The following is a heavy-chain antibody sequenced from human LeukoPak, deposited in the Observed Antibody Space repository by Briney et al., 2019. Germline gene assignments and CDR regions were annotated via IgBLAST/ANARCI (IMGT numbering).Heavy chain of an antibody. CDR1: GFTFSSYG. J-gene: IGHJ6*02. Sequence: GRSLRLSCAASGFTFSSYGMHWVRQAPGKGLEWVAVISYDGSNKYYADSVKGRFTISRDNSKNTLYLQMNSLRAEDTAVYYCAKVRSWGPYYYYGMDVWGQGTTVTVSS. CDR3: AKVRSWGPYYYYGMDV. D-gene: IGHD3-16*01. V-gene: IGHV3-30*18. CDR2: ISYDGSNK.